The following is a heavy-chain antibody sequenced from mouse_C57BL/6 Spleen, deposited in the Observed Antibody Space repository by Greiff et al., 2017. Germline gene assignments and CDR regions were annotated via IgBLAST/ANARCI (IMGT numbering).Heavy chain of an antibody. CDR1: GFTFSDYG. J-gene: IGHJ4*01. Sequence: EVKVVESGGGLVKPGGSLKLSCAASGFTFSDYGMHWVRQAPEKGLEWVAYISSGGSTIYYADTVKGRFTISRDNAKNTLFLQMTSLRSEDTAMYYCARRGYYGSSYYYYAMDYWGQGTSVTVSS. D-gene: IGHD1-1*01. V-gene: IGHV5-17*01. CDR2: ISSGGSTI. CDR3: ARRGYYGSSYYYYAMDY.